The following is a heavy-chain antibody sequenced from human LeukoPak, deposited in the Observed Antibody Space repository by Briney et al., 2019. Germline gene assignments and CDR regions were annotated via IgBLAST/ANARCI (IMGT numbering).Heavy chain of an antibody. CDR3: ARVVVPAAMPTSYYYYYFMDG. J-gene: IGHJ6*04. Sequence: SETLSLTCAAYGGSFSGYYRSWIRQPPGKGLEWIGEINHGGSTNYNPSPKSRVTITVDTSKNQFFLNLSSMTGADTAVYYCARVVVPAAMPTSYYYYYFMDGWGKGTTVTVSS. V-gene: IGHV4-34*01. CDR2: INHGGST. D-gene: IGHD2-2*01. CDR1: GGSFSGYY.